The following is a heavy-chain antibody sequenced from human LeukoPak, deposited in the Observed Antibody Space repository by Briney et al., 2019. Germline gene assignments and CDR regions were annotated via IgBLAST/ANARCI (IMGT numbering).Heavy chain of an antibody. CDR3: ARGAYWRSGYYYY. Sequence: ASVKVSCKASGYTFTRYDISWVRQATGQGLEWMGWMNPNSGNTGYAQKFQGRVTITRNTSISTAYMELSSLRSEDTAVYYCARGAYWRSGYYYYCGQGTLVTVSS. V-gene: IGHV1-8*03. CDR1: GYTFTRYD. D-gene: IGHD3-22*01. J-gene: IGHJ4*02. CDR2: MNPNSGNT.